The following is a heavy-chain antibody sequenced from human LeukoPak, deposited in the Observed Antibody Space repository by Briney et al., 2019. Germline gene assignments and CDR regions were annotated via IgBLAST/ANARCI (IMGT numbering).Heavy chain of an antibody. V-gene: IGHV3-74*01. J-gene: IGHJ5*02. CDR3: ARRVSATRWFDP. CDR2: INSDGSTT. Sequence: QTGGSLRLSCAASEFTFSSYWMHWVRQAPGKGLVWVSRINSDGSTTNYADSVKGRFTISRDNAENTLYLQMNSLRVEDTAVYYCARRVSATRWFDPWGQGTLVTVSS. D-gene: IGHD2-15*01. CDR1: EFTFSSYW.